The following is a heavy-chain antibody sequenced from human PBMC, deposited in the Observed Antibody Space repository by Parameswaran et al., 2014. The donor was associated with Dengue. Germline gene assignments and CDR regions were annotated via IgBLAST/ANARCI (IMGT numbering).Heavy chain of an antibody. J-gene: IGHJ6*03. CDR2: ISAYNGNT. CDR3: ARELWGSSPYYFYYMDV. D-gene: IGHD6-13*01. Sequence: WVRQAPGQGLEWMGGISAYNGNTHYAQKLQGRVTMTTGTSTNTAYMDLRSLRSDDTAVYYCARELWGSSPYYFYYMDVWGEGTTVTVSS. V-gene: IGHV1-18*01.